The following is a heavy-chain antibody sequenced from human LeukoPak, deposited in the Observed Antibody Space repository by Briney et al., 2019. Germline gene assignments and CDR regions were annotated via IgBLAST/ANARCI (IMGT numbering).Heavy chain of an antibody. J-gene: IGHJ3*02. CDR2: FDPEDGET. CDR1: GYTLTELS. Sequence: ASVKVSCKVSGYTLTELSMHWVRQAPGKGLEWMGGFDPEDGETIYAQKFQGRVTMTEDTSTDTAYMELSSLRSEDTAVYYRATLDGGERLRAKDPRAFDIWGQGTMVTVSS. V-gene: IGHV1-24*01. CDR3: ATLDGGERLRAKDPRAFDI. D-gene: IGHD6-25*01.